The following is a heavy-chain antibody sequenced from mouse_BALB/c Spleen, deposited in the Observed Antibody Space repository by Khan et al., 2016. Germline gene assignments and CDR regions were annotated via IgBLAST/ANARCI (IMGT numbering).Heavy chain of an antibody. CDR2: IDPYNGGT. CDR1: GYTFTSYN. Sequence: VQLQQSGPELVKPGASVKVSCKAFGYTFTSYNMYWVKQSHGKSLEWIGYIDPYNGGTYYNQKFKGKATLTADKSSSTAYMYLNSLTSEDSAVXYCASDLLWYAMDYWGQGTSVRVSS. J-gene: IGHJ4*01. CDR3: ASDLLWYAMDY. D-gene: IGHD2-1*01. V-gene: IGHV1S135*01.